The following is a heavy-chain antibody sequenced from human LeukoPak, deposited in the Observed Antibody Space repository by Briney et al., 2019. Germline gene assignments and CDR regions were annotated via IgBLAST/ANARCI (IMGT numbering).Heavy chain of an antibody. V-gene: IGHV1-8*01. CDR2: MNPTSGNV. J-gene: IGHJ6*02. CDR3: ARVRSDYPGRGFPRNATDV. D-gene: IGHD4/OR15-4a*01. Sequence: GGSVKVSCKASGNTFTSYDINWVRQATEQGLEWMGWMNPTSGNVGYAQNFQGRLTMTRNTPMSTAYMELSSLTSEDTAVYFCARVRSDYPGRGFPRNATDVWGQGTTVTVSS. CDR1: GNTFTSYD.